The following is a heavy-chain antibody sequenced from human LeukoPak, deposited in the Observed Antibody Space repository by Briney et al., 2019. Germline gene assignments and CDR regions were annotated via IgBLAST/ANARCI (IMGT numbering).Heavy chain of an antibody. J-gene: IGHJ4*02. D-gene: IGHD3-9*01. V-gene: IGHV1-69*06. CDR2: IIPIFGTA. CDR3: AREREKMNYDTLTGQREPELDY. CDR1: GGTFSSYA. Sequence: GASVKVSCKASGGTFSSYAISWVRQAPGQGLEWMGGIIPIFGTANYAQKFQGRVTITADKSTSTAYMELSSLRSEDTAVYYCAREREKMNYDTLTGQREPELDYWGQGTLVTVSS.